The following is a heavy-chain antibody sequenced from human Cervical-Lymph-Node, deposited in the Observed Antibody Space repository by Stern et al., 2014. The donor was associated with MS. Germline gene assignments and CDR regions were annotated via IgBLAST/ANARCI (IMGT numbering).Heavy chain of an antibody. D-gene: IGHD3-3*01. CDR1: GYTFTSYD. Sequence: QVQLVQYGAEVKKPGASVKVSCKASGYTFTSYDINWVRQATGPGLERMGWMNPNSGNTGYAQKFQGRVTMTRNTSISTAYMELSSLRSEDTAVYYCARGGSITIFGVAWDYYYGMDVWGQGTTVTVSS. J-gene: IGHJ6*02. CDR2: MNPNSGNT. V-gene: IGHV1-8*01. CDR3: ARGGSITIFGVAWDYYYGMDV.